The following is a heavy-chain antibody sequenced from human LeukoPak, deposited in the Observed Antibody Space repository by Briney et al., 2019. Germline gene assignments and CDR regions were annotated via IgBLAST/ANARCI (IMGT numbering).Heavy chain of an antibody. J-gene: IGHJ6*03. CDR2: ISSSGSTI. V-gene: IGHV3-11*04. Sequence: PGGSLRLSCAASGFTFSDYYMSWIRQAPGKGLEWVSYISSSGSTIYYADSVKGRFTISRDNAKNSLYLQMNSLRAEDTAVYYCARDFSERDGDYYYYYMDVWGKGTTVTVSS. CDR1: GFTFSDYY. D-gene: IGHD4-17*01. CDR3: ARDFSERDGDYYYYYMDV.